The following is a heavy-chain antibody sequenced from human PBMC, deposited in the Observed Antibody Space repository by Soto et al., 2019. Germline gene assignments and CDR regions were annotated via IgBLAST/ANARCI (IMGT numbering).Heavy chain of an antibody. Sequence: SETLSLTCAAYGGSFSGYYWSWIRQPPGKGLEWIGEINHSGSTTYNPSLKSRVTVSVDTSKNQFSLKLSSVTAADRAVYYCVCIYRGIAAAGTYYDYGMDVWGQGTTVTVSS. V-gene: IGHV4-34*01. CDR2: INHSGST. D-gene: IGHD6-13*01. CDR1: GGSFSGYY. J-gene: IGHJ6*02. CDR3: VCIYRGIAAAGTYYDYGMDV.